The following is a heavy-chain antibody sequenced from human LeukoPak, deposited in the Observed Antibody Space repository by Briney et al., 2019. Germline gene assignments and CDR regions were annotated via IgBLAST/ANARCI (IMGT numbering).Heavy chain of an antibody. CDR1: GFTFSSYG. CDR2: IWYDGSNK. CDR3: AREYARGYDFWSGYYTTTSTHYFDY. D-gene: IGHD3-3*01. V-gene: IGHV3-33*01. J-gene: IGHJ4*02. Sequence: PGGSLRLSCAASGFTFSSYGMHWVRQAPGKGLEWVAVIWYDGSNKYYADSVKGRFTISRDNSKNTLYLQMNSLRAEDTAVYYCAREYARGYDFWSGYYTTTSTHYFDYWGQGTLVTVSS.